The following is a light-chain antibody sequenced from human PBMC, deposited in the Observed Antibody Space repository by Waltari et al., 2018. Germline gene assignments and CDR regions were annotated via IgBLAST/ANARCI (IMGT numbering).Light chain of an antibody. J-gene: IGKJ2*01. CDR1: PSVGTW. CDR2: MAS. V-gene: IGKV1-5*03. Sequence: DIQMTQPPSTLSASVGDRVTISCRASPSVGTWLAWYQQKPGKAPKLLIYMASSLDSGVPSRFSGSGSGTDFTLTISSLQPDDFATYSCQQYSSFSTFGQGTKV. CDR3: QQYSSFST.